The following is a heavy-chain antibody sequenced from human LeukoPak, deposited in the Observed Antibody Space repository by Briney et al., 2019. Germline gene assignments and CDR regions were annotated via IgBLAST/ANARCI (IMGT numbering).Heavy chain of an antibody. J-gene: IGHJ4*02. CDR2: IKQDGSEK. V-gene: IGHV3-7*01. CDR3: ARVPDIVVVVAAPVDY. Sequence: GGSLRLSCAASGFTFSSYWVSWVRQAPGKGLEWVANIKQDGSEKYYVDSVKGRFTISRDNAKNSLYLQMNSLRAEDTAVYYCARVPDIVVVVAAPVDYWGQGTLVTVSS. D-gene: IGHD2-15*01. CDR1: GFTFSSYW.